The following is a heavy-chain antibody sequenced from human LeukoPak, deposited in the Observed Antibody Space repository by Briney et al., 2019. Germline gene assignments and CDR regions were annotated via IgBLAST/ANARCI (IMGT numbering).Heavy chain of an antibody. V-gene: IGHV4-30-2*01. CDR1: GGSISSGAYS. J-gene: IGHJ4*02. Sequence: SQTLSLTCAVSGGSISSGAYSWSWIRQPPGKGLEWIGEINHSGSTNYNPSLKSRVTISVDTSKNQFSLKLSSVTAADTAVYYCARDRGSSWFRTAYYFDYWGQGTLVTVSS. CDR3: ARDRGSSWFRTAYYFDY. CDR2: INHSGST. D-gene: IGHD6-13*01.